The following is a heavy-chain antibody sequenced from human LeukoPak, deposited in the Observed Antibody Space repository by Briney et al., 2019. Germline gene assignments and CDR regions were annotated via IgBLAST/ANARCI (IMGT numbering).Heavy chain of an antibody. Sequence: GASVKVSCKASGGTFSSYAISWVRQAPGQGLEWMGGIIPIFGTANYAQKFQGRVTITADESTSTAYMELSSLRSEDTAVYYCARTLSEEWSRYLYWFDPWGQGTLVTVSS. CDR3: ARTLSEEWSRYLYWFDP. V-gene: IGHV1-69*13. J-gene: IGHJ5*02. D-gene: IGHD3-9*01. CDR2: IIPIFGTA. CDR1: GGTFSSYA.